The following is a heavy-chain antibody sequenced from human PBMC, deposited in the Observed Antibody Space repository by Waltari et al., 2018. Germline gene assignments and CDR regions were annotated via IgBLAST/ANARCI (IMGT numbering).Heavy chain of an antibody. CDR1: GGSISSGSYY. J-gene: IGHJ6*03. D-gene: IGHD6-13*01. Sequence: QVQLQESGPGLVKPSQTLSLTCTVSGGSISSGSYYWSWIRQPAGKGLEWIGRIYTSGSTNYNPSLKSRVTISVDTSKNQFSLKLSSVTEEDTAVYYCAREAAAGTHQYYYYYYMDVWGKGTTVTVSS. CDR3: AREAAAGTHQYYYYYYMDV. CDR2: IYTSGST. V-gene: IGHV4-61*02.